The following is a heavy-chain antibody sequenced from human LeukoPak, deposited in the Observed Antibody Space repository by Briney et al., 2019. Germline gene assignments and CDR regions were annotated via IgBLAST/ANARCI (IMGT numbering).Heavy chain of an antibody. Sequence: ETLSLTCTVAGGSISSYYWSWIRQPAGRGLEWIGRIYTSGSTNYNPSLKSGVTMSVDTSKNQFSLKLSAVTCADTAVYYCASWVSNSSGYQGNDYWGQGTLVIVSS. D-gene: IGHD3-22*01. CDR2: IYTSGST. CDR3: ASWVSNSSGYQGNDY. J-gene: IGHJ4*02. V-gene: IGHV4-4*07. CDR1: GGSISSYY.